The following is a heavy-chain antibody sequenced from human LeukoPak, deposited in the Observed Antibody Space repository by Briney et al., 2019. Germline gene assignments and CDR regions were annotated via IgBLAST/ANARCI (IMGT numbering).Heavy chain of an antibody. CDR3: ARETSQKGAHYMDV. V-gene: IGHV4-4*02. Sequence: SGTLSLTCAVSGGSISSSNWWSWVRQPPGKGLEWVGEIYHSGSTNYNPSLKSRVTISVDTSKNQFSLKLSSVTAADTAVYYCARETSQKGAHYMDVWGKGTTVTISS. CDR2: IYHSGST. CDR1: GGSISSSNW. J-gene: IGHJ6*03. D-gene: IGHD3-16*01.